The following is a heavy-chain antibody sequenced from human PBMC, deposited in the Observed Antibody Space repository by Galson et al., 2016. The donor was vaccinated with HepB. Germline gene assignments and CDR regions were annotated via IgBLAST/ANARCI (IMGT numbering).Heavy chain of an antibody. V-gene: IGHV4-31*03. CDR1: GGSVNNVNYY. J-gene: IGHJ6*02. CDR2: IFYSGRT. Sequence: TLSLTCTVSGGSVNNVNYYWSWIRQLPGKGLEWIGYIFYSGRTHYNPSLTSRVTISVDTSKNQFSLTLNSVTAEDTAVYYCARDSWSDNYFGMDVWGQGTTITVSS. CDR3: ARDSWSDNYFGMDV. D-gene: IGHD6-13*01.